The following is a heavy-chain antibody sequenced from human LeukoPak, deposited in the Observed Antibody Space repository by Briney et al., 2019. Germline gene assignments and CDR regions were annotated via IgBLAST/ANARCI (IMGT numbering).Heavy chain of an antibody. CDR3: ARDPVQHFSSGSCYVIDT. D-gene: IGHD2-15*01. Sequence: GGSLRLSCAASGFPFDIYAMHWVRQAPGKGLEWVAVMSYDGSNKVYAASVKGRFTISRDNSQNTVHLQMSSLRVADTGVYYCARDPVQHFSSGSCYVIDTWGPGTLVAVSS. J-gene: IGHJ4*02. V-gene: IGHV3-30*04. CDR1: GFPFDIYA. CDR2: MSYDGSNK.